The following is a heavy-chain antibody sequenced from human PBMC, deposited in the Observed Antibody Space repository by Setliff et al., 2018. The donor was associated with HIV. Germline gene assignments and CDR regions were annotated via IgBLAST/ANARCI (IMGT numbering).Heavy chain of an antibody. CDR2: IDSSGTT. CDR3: AGDRHSSGLGSYGP. CDR1: GGSFGVYR. V-gene: IGHV4-4*07. J-gene: IGHJ5*02. Sequence: PSETLSLTCTISGGSFGVYRWSWIRQSAGRGLEWIGRIDSSGTTDYKPSLKGRVAISVDTSRNQFSLRVTSVTAADTVVYFCAGDRHSSGLGSYGPWGPGTLVTV. D-gene: IGHD3-10*01.